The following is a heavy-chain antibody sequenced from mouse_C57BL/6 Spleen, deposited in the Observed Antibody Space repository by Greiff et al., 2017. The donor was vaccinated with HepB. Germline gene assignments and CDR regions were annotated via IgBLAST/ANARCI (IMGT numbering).Heavy chain of an antibody. CDR1: GFTFTDYY. CDR2: IRNKANGYTT. V-gene: IGHV7-3*01. Sequence: EVQRVESGGGLVQPGGSLSLSCAASGFTFTDYYMSWVRQPPGKALEWLGFIRNKANGYTTEYSASVKGRFTISRDNSQSILYLQMNALRAEDSATYYCARSGAPYYFDYWGQGTTLTVSS. CDR3: ARSGAPYYFDY. D-gene: IGHD3-1*01. J-gene: IGHJ2*01.